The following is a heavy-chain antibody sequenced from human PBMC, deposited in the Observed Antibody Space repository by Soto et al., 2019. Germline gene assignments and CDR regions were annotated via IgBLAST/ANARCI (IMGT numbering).Heavy chain of an antibody. CDR3: AGPYCSGGSCYSGGWTDAFDI. Sequence: SVKVSCKASGGTFSSYAISWVRQAPGQGLEWMGGIIPIFVTANYAQKFPGRVTIPGDKSTSTDYMELSSLRSEDTAVYDCAGPYCSGGSCYSGGWTDAFDICGQGTMVTVS. J-gene: IGHJ3*02. CDR1: GGTFSSYA. D-gene: IGHD2-15*01. CDR2: IIPIFVTA. V-gene: IGHV1-69*06.